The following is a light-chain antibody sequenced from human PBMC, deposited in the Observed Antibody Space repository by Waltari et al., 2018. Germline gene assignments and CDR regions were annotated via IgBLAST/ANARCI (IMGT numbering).Light chain of an antibody. CDR3: YSSTTRGTWV. V-gene: IGLV2-14*03. J-gene: IGLJ3*02. CDR2: DVI. Sequence: QSALTQPASVSGSPGQSITISCTGTSSDVGFYNYVSWYQHHPGKAPKLIIYDVIQWPSGFSNRFSGSKSGNTASLTISGLPAEDEADYYCYSSTTRGTWVFGGGTRLTVL. CDR1: SSDVGFYNY.